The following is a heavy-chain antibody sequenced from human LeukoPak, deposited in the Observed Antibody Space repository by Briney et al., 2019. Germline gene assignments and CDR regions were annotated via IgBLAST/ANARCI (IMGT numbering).Heavy chain of an antibody. D-gene: IGHD2-2*01. V-gene: IGHV4-61*02. CDR3: AREGSSYFDY. CDR2: IYTSGST. CDR1: GGSITSGSYY. J-gene: IGHJ4*02. Sequence: SQTLSLTCTVSGGSITSGSYYWNWIRQPAGKGLEWIGRIYTSGSTNYNPSLKSRVTISVDTSKNQFSLILSSVTAADTAVYYCAREGSSYFDYWGQGTLVTVSS.